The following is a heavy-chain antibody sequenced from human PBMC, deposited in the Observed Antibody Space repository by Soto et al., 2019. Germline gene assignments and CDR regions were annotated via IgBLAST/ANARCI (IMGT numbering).Heavy chain of an antibody. Sequence: QVQLVQSGAEVKKPGASVKVSCKASGYTFTSYDINWVRQANGQGLEWMGGMNPNSGNTGYAQKFQGRVTMTRNTSISTAYMELSSLRSEDTAVYYCARERTGTPSMDVWGQGTTVTVSS. D-gene: IGHD1-1*01. V-gene: IGHV1-8*01. CDR3: ARERTGTPSMDV. J-gene: IGHJ6*02. CDR2: MNPNSGNT. CDR1: GYTFTSYD.